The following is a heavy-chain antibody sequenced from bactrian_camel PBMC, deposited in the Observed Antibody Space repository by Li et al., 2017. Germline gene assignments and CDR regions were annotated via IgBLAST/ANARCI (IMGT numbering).Heavy chain of an antibody. Sequence: HVQLVESGGGSVQAGGSLRLSCLALYFPYDTNNRMGWFRRAPGKEREEVAAIDSDGQTYYTDSVKGRFTISLDNAKNTMYLQMNSLNAEDTAMYYCAHAWDDPYGETWCGALDKYNNWGQGTQVTVS. CDR3: AHAWDDPYGETWCGALDKYNN. J-gene: IGHJ4*01. CDR2: IDSDGQT. V-gene: IGHV3S55*01. CDR1: YFPYDTNNR. D-gene: IGHD6*01.